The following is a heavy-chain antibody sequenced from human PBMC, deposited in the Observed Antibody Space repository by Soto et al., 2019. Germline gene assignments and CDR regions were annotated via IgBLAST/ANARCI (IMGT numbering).Heavy chain of an antibody. D-gene: IGHD1-1*01. CDR3: ARDQGVQLERLGDYYYYRMDV. V-gene: IGHV1-18*01. CDR2: ISAYNGNT. J-gene: IGHJ6*02. Sequence: QVQLVQSGAEVKKPGASVKVSCKASGYTFTSYGISWVRQAPGQGLEWMGWISAYNGNTNYAQKLQGRVTMTTDTSTSTAYMELRSLRSDDTAVYYCARDQGVQLERLGDYYYYRMDVWGQGTTVTVSS. CDR1: GYTFTSYG.